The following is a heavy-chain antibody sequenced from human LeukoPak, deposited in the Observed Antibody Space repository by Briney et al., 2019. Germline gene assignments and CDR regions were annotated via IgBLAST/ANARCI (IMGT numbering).Heavy chain of an antibody. V-gene: IGHV4-59*01. J-gene: IGHJ6*02. D-gene: IGHD5/OR15-5a*01. CDR3: ARGVGGPYYYGMDV. Sequence: SETLSLTCTVFGGSISSYYWSWIRQPPGKGLEWIGYIYYSGSTNYNPSLKSRVTISVDTSKNQFSLKLSSVTAADTAVYYCARGVGGPYYYGMDVWGQGTTVTVSS. CDR2: IYYSGST. CDR1: GGSISSYY.